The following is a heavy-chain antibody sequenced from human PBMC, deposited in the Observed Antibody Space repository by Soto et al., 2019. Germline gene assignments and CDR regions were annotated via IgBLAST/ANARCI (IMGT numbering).Heavy chain of an antibody. J-gene: IGHJ4*02. CDR2: IWSDGNKR. CDR3: TREGDGSGFFSDF. CDR1: GFMFTNHG. V-gene: IGHV3-33*01. Sequence: PGGSLRLSCAASGFMFTNHGMHWVRQAPGKGLEWVAVIWSDGNKRYYADSVKGRFTVSRDTSKNTLYLQMNNLRADDTAVYYCTREGDGSGFFSDFWGQGALVTVSS. D-gene: IGHD3-22*01.